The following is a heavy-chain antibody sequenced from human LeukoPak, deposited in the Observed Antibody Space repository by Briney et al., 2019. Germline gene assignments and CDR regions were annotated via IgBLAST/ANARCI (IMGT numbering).Heavy chain of an antibody. CDR2: INQSGST. CDR1: GGSFCGYN. Sequence: PSETLSLTCAVYGGSFCGYNWSWIRQPPGKGLEWIGEINQSGSTKYNPSLKSRVTISVDTSKNQFSLKLSSVTAADTAVYYCARLPISYYGSAGPYGMDVWGKGTTVTVSS. CDR3: ARLPISYYGSAGPYGMDV. V-gene: IGHV4-34*01. J-gene: IGHJ6*04. D-gene: IGHD3-10*01.